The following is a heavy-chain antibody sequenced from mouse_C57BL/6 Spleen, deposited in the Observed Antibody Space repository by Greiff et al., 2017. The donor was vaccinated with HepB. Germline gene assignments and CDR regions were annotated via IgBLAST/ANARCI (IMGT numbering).Heavy chain of an antibody. V-gene: IGHV5-4*01. CDR2: ISDGGSYT. Sequence: EVHLVESGGGLVKPGGSLKLSCAASGFTFSSYAMSWVRQTPEKRLEWVATISDGGSYTYYPDNVKGRFTISRDNAKNNLYLQMSHLKSEDTAMYYCARSWDGYYSWFAYWGQGTLVTVSA. CDR1: GFTFSSYA. J-gene: IGHJ3*01. CDR3: ARSWDGYYSWFAY. D-gene: IGHD2-3*01.